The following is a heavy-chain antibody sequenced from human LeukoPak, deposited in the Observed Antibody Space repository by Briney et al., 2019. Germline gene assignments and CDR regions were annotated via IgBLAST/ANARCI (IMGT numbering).Heavy chain of an antibody. CDR2: ISSSSSYI. CDR1: GFTFSSYS. V-gene: IGHV3-21*01. Sequence: PGGSLRLSCAASGFTFSSYSMNWVRQAPGKGLEWVSSISSSSSYIYYADSVKGRFTISRDNAKNSLYLQMNSLRAEDTAVYYCARDHPLVGATPFDYWGQGTLVTVSS. CDR3: ARDHPLVGATPFDY. J-gene: IGHJ4*02. D-gene: IGHD1-26*01.